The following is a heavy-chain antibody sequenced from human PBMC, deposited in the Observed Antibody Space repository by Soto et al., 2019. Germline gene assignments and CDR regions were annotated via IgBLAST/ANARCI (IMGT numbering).Heavy chain of an antibody. CDR3: ARDNDRPQLGGNYYYILDV. Sequence: SVKVSCKASGGTFRNSAISWVRQAPGQGLEWLGGIMPIFRTPDYSQKFQGRVTVTADESTSTAYMELRGLRSDDTAVYYCARDNDRPQLGGNYYYILDVWGQGTTVTVSS. D-gene: IGHD1-1*01. V-gene: IGHV1-69*13. CDR2: IMPIFRTP. J-gene: IGHJ6*02. CDR1: GGTFRNSA.